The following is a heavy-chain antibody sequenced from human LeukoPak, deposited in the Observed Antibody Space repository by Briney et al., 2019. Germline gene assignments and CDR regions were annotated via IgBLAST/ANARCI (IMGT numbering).Heavy chain of an antibody. D-gene: IGHD3-22*01. J-gene: IGHJ4*02. CDR2: ISGSGGST. V-gene: IGHV3-23*01. CDR3: AAAFGYYYDSSGYSFDY. CDR1: GFTFSSYA. Sequence: GGSLRLSCAASGFTFSSYAMSWVRQAPGKGLEWVSAISGSGGSTYYADSVKGRFTISRDNSKNTLYLQMNSLRAEDTAVYYCAAAFGYYYDSSGYSFDYWGQGTLVTVSS.